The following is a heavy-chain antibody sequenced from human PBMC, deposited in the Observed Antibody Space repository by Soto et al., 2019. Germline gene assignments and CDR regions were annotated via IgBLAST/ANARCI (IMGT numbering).Heavy chain of an antibody. D-gene: IGHD3-10*01. CDR3: ARGGYYYGSGSSSHYMDV. CDR1: GYTFTSYD. CDR2: MNPNSGNT. V-gene: IGHV1-8*01. Sequence: GASVKVSCKASGYTFTSYDINWARQATGQGLEWMGWMNPNSGNTGYAQKFQGRVTMTRNTSISTAYMELSSLRSEDTAVYYCARGGYYYGSGSSSHYMDVWGKGTTVAVSS. J-gene: IGHJ6*03.